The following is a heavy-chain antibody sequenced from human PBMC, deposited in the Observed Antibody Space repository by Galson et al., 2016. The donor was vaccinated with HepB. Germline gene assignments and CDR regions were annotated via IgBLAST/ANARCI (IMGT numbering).Heavy chain of an antibody. CDR3: ATDLGRGSVAARGGY. V-gene: IGHV3-23*01. CDR1: GLTFSSHP. Sequence: SLRLSCAASGLTFSSHPMSWARQAPGKGPEWVSTISGSGGATYYADSVKGRFTVSRDNSKNTLYLQMNSLRAEDTAVYYCATDLGRGSVAARGGYWGQGTLVTVSS. CDR2: ISGSGGAT. J-gene: IGHJ4*02. D-gene: IGHD6-19*01.